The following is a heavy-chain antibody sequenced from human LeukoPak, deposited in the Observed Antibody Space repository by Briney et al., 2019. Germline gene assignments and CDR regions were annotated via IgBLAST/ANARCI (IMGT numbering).Heavy chain of an antibody. D-gene: IGHD1-26*01. CDR2: IYYSGST. V-gene: IGHV4-30-4*07. CDR3: ARGGGPTGYYFDY. Sequence: SETLSLTCAVSGGSISSGGYSWSWIRQPPGKGLEWIGYIYYSGSTYYNPSLKSRVTISVDTSKNQFSLKLSSVTAADTALYYCARGGGPTGYYFDYWGRGTLVTVSS. CDR1: GGSISSGGYS. J-gene: IGHJ4*02.